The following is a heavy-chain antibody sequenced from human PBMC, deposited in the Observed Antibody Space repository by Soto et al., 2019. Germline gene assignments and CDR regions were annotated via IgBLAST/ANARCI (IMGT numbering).Heavy chain of an antibody. D-gene: IGHD1-1*01. Sequence: SETPSLTCTVSGGSITSGGYYWSWTRQHPGKGLEWIGYIYYSGTTYYNPSLKSRVSISEDTSKNQFFLKLSSVTAVDTAVYYCARGRGGGRQCSMIRWYKFCIDVSGPGTTVT. V-gene: IGHV4-31*03. CDR3: ARGRGGGRQCSMIRWYKFCIDV. J-gene: IGHJ6*02. CDR1: GGSITSGGYY. CDR2: IYYSGTT.